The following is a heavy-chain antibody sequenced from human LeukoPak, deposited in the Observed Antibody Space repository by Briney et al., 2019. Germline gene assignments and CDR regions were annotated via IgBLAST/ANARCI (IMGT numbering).Heavy chain of an antibody. CDR3: ARGSQELPFDY. Sequence: SETLSLTCTVSGGSIASYYWSWIRQPPGKGLECIGYIYYSGNTNYNPSLKSRVTISVDRSKNQFSLKLSSVTAADTAVYYCARGSQELPFDYWGQGTLVTVSS. D-gene: IGHD1-26*01. V-gene: IGHV4-59*12. CDR2: IYYSGNT. J-gene: IGHJ4*02. CDR1: GGSIASYY.